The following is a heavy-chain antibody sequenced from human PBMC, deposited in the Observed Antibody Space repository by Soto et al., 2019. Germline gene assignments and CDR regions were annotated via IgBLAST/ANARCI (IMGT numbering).Heavy chain of an antibody. CDR3: ARHVGYGLIDY. Sequence: QVQLVQSGAEVKKPGASVKVSCKASGYTFTSYGISWVRQAPGQGLEWMGWINAYNGNTNYAQKLQGRVTMTTDTSTRTAYMELRSLISDDTAVYYFARHVGYGLIDYWGQGTLVTVSS. D-gene: IGHD5-18*01. J-gene: IGHJ4*02. CDR2: INAYNGNT. CDR1: GYTFTSYG. V-gene: IGHV1-18*01.